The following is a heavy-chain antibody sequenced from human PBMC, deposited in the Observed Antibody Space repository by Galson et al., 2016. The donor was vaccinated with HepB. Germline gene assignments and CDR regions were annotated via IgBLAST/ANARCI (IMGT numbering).Heavy chain of an antibody. CDR2: TSGYSGST. D-gene: IGHD3-16*01. J-gene: IGHJ6*03. CDR3: ARIRHKYYYYYMDV. CDR1: GYSFTNYG. V-gene: IGHV1-18*04. Sequence: SVKVCCKASGYSFTNYGISWVRQAPGQGLEWMGWTSGYSGSTDYAQKIRGRVTMSRDTSTSTAYMDLRGLRSDDTAVYYCARIRHKYYYYYMDVWGNGTPVTVSS.